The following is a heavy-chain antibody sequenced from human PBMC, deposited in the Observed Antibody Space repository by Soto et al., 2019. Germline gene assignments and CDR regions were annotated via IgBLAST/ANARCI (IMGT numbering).Heavy chain of an antibody. CDR1: GFTFSNAW. V-gene: IGHV3-15*01. J-gene: IGHJ4*02. CDR2: IKSKTDGGTK. Sequence: GGSLRLSCAASGFTFSNAWMSWVRQAPGKGLEWVDRIKSKTDGGTKDYAAPVKGRFTISSDDSKNKLYLQMNSLKTEDTAVYYCTTDSLDYWGQGTLVTVSS. CDR3: TTDSLDY.